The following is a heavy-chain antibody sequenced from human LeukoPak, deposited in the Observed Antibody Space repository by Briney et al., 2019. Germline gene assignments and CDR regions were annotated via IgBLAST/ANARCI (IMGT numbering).Heavy chain of an antibody. CDR3: ARDQEGFDF. CDR2: IYPRDGST. Sequence: ASVKVSCKASGYTFTSNYIHWVRQAPGQGLEWMGMIYPRDGSTSYAQKFQGRVTVTRDTSTSTVHMGLSGLRSEDTAVYYCARDQEGFDFWGQGTLVTVSS. J-gene: IGHJ4*02. V-gene: IGHV1-46*01. CDR1: GYTFTSNY.